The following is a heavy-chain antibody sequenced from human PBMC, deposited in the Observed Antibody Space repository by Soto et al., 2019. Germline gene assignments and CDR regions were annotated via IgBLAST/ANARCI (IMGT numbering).Heavy chain of an antibody. CDR3: ARLYGAVAGLYWYFDL. D-gene: IGHD6-19*01. CDR2: ISSGRGTV. CDR1: GFTFSSYN. V-gene: IGHV3-48*02. Sequence: PGGSLRLSCAASGFTFSSYNMNWVRQAPGKGLEWVSYISSGRGTVYYADSVKGRFTISRDNAKTSLYLQMNSLRDEDTAVYYCARLYGAVAGLYWYFDLWGRGTLVTVSS. J-gene: IGHJ2*01.